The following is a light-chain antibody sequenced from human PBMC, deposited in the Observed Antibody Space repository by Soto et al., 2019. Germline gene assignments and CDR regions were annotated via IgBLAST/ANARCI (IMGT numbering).Light chain of an antibody. CDR3: QQYNDWFSIT. CDR2: DTS. CDR1: QSVSSK. Sequence: EIVMTQSPATLSVSPGERAALSCRASQSVSSKLAWYRQRPGQAPRLVIYDTSTRATGVPARFSGSGSGTEFTLTISSLQSEDFGAYYCQQYNDWFSITFGQGTRLEIK. V-gene: IGKV3-15*01. J-gene: IGKJ5*01.